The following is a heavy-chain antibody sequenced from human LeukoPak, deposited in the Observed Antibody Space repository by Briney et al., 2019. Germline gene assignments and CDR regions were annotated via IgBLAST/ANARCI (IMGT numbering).Heavy chain of an antibody. CDR1: GFTFSSCW. CDR3: ARDGSDIVLMVYSPRFDY. CDR2: INSDGSST. Sequence: GGSLRLSCAASGFTFSSCWMHWVRQAPGKGLVWVSRINSDGSSTSYADSVKGRFTISRDNSKNTLYLQMNSLRAEDTAVYYCARDGSDIVLMVYSPRFDYWGQGTLVTVSS. J-gene: IGHJ4*02. D-gene: IGHD2-8*01. V-gene: IGHV3-74*01.